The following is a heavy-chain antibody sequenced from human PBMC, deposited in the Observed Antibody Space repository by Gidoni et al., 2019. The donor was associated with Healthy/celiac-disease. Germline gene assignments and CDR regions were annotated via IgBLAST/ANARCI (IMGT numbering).Heavy chain of an antibody. CDR3: ASSTLLAYCGGDCYRPDAFDI. Sequence: EVQLVESGGGLIQPGGSLRLSCAASGFTVSSNYMSWVRQAPGKGLAWVSVIYSGGSTYYADSVKGRFTISRDNSKNTLYLQMNSLRAEDTAVYYCASSTLLAYCGGDCYRPDAFDIWGQGTMVTRLF. J-gene: IGHJ3*02. D-gene: IGHD2-21*02. V-gene: IGHV3-53*01. CDR2: IYSGGST. CDR1: GFTVSSNY.